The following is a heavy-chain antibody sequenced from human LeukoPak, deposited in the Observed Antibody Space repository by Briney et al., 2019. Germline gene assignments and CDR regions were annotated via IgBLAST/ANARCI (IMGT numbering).Heavy chain of an antibody. Sequence: PSQTLSLTCTVSGDSISSGTYYWNWIRQPAGKGLEWIGRIYTSGSTNYNPSLKSRVTISVDTSKNQFSLKLTSVTAADTAMYYCARDPYDTSANGAFDIWGQGTVVSVSS. CDR1: GDSISSGTYY. V-gene: IGHV4-61*02. J-gene: IGHJ3*02. D-gene: IGHD3-22*01. CDR2: IYTSGST. CDR3: ARDPYDTSANGAFDI.